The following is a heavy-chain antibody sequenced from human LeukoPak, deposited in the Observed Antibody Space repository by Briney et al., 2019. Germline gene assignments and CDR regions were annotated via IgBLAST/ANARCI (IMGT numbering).Heavy chain of an antibody. CDR1: GFTFSTYS. V-gene: IGHV3-21*01. Sequence: KPGGSLRLSCAASGFTFSTYSMNWVRQAPGKGLEWVSSISSGSGYRYYADSVKCRFTIYRDNAKNSLYLQMNSLRAEDTAVDNCATDSWSYYAFDYWGQGTLVTVSS. CDR2: ISSGSGYR. J-gene: IGHJ4*02. CDR3: ATDSWSYYAFDY. D-gene: IGHD1-26*01.